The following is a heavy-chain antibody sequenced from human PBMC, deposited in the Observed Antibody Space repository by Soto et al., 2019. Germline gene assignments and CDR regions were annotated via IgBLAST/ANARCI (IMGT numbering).Heavy chain of an antibody. Sequence: PGGSLRLSCAASGFTVSSNYMSWVRQAPGKGLEWVSVIYSGGSTYYADSVKGRFTISRHNSKNTLYLQMNSLRAEDTAVYYCARVPSSSSLALFFDYWGQGTLVTVSS. CDR1: GFTVSSNY. CDR2: IYSGGST. V-gene: IGHV3-53*04. CDR3: ARVPSSSSLALFFDY. J-gene: IGHJ4*02. D-gene: IGHD6-6*01.